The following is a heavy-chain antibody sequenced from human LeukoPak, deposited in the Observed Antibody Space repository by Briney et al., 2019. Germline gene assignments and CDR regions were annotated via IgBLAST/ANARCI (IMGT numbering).Heavy chain of an antibody. Sequence: TGGSLRLSCAASGFTFSAYGVHWVRQAPGKGLEWVAFMRYDGSYKYYADSMKGRFAISRDNSKNTLYLQMNSLRPEDTAVYYCAKGSFYGSGSYYGAFDIWGQGTMVTVSS. D-gene: IGHD3-10*01. CDR1: GFTFSAYG. V-gene: IGHV3-30*02. CDR2: MRYDGSYK. J-gene: IGHJ3*02. CDR3: AKGSFYGSGSYYGAFDI.